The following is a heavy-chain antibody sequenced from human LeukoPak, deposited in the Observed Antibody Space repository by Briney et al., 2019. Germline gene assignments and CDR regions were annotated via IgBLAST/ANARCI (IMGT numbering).Heavy chain of an antibody. CDR1: GFTFSNAW. D-gene: IGHD3-16*01. V-gene: IGHV3-15*01. CDR3: TTLGAFDY. Sequence: GGSLRLSCAASGFTFSNAWMSWVRQAPGKGLEWVGRIKSKTFGGTTDYAAPVKGRFTISRDDSKNTLYLHMNTLKTEDTAIYYCTTLGAFDYWGQGTLVAVSS. CDR2: IKSKTFGGTT. J-gene: IGHJ4*02.